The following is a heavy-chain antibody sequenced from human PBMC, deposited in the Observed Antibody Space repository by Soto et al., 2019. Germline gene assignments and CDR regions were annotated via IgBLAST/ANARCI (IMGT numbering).Heavy chain of an antibody. Sequence: PGGSLRLSCAASGFTFSSYGMHWVRQAPGKGLEWVAVIWYDGSNKYYADSVKGRFTISRDNSKNTLYLQMNSLRAEDTAVYYCARGSVTRGYYFDYWGQGTLVTVSS. CDR1: GFTFSSYG. CDR2: IWYDGSNK. J-gene: IGHJ4*02. CDR3: ARGSVTRGYYFDY. V-gene: IGHV3-33*01. D-gene: IGHD4-4*01.